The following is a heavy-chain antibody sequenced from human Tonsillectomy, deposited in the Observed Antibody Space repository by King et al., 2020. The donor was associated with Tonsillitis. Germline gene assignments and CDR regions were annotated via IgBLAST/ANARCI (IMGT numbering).Heavy chain of an antibody. CDR1: GYSFTGYS. J-gene: IGHJ4*02. CDR2: INPDNGAA. V-gene: IGHV1-2*06. CDR3: ARDTGGWRSFDY. D-gene: IGHD2-8*02. Sequence: VQLVESGAEVKKPGASVKFSCQASGYSFTGYSIHWVRQAPGQGLDWMGRINPDNGAADYALRFEDRVTMTTDTSLRTTYLELRRLKSDDTATYFCARDTGGWRSFDYWGQGTLVAVSS.